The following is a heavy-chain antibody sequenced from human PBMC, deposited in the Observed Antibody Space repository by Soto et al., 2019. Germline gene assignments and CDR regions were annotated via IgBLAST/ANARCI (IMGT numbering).Heavy chain of an antibody. D-gene: IGHD2-21*02. CDR2: IYYSGST. V-gene: IGHV4-31*03. CDR3: ARESAGVVVTAISAFDI. CDR1: GGSISSGGYY. J-gene: IGHJ3*02. Sequence: SETLSLTCTVSGGSISSGGYYWSWIRQHPGKGLEWIGYIYYSGSTYYNPSLKSRVTISVDTSKNQFSLKLSSVTAADTAVYYCARESAGVVVTAISAFDIWGQGAMVTVSS.